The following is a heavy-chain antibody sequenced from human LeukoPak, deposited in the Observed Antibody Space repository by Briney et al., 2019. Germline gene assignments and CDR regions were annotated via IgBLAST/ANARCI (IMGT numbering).Heavy chain of an antibody. J-gene: IGHJ4*02. CDR3: ARDSTYYYDSGSSGPHYFDN. CDR1: GFTFSSFW. Sequence: GGSLRLSCAASGFTFSSFWMTWVRQAPGKGLEWVANIKQDGSEKYYVDSVRGRFTISRDNATNSLYLQMNSLRAEDTAVYYCARDSTYYYDSGSSGPHYFDNWGQGTLVTVSS. D-gene: IGHD3-10*01. V-gene: IGHV3-7*01. CDR2: IKQDGSEK.